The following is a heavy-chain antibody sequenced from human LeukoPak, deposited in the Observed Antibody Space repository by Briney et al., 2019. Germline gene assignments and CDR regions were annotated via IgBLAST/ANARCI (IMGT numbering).Heavy chain of an antibody. Sequence: ASVKVSCKASGYTFTSDGISWVRQAPGQGLEWMGWINPNSGGTNYAQKFQGRVTMTKDTSISTAYMELSRLRSDDTAVYYCARDGLLWFGELLYLDYWGQGTLVTVSS. CDR2: INPNSGGT. CDR1: GYTFTSDG. J-gene: IGHJ4*02. D-gene: IGHD3-10*01. CDR3: ARDGLLWFGELLYLDY. V-gene: IGHV1-2*02.